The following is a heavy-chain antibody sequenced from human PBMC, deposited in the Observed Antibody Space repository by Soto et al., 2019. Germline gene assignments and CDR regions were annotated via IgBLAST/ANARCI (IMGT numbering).Heavy chain of an antibody. Sequence: GESLKISCKGSGYSFTSYWISWVRQMPGKGLEWMGRIDPSDSYTNYSPSFQGHVTISADKSISTAYLQWSSLKASDTAMYYCARHGAVAAPYFDYWGQGTLVTVSS. CDR3: ARHGAVAAPYFDY. D-gene: IGHD6-19*01. CDR2: IDPSDSYT. CDR1: GYSFTSYW. V-gene: IGHV5-10-1*01. J-gene: IGHJ4*02.